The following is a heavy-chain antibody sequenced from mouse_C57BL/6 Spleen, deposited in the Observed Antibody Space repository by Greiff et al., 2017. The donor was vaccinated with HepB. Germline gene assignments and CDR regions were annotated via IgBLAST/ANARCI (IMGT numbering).Heavy chain of an antibody. CDR2: ISDGGSYT. J-gene: IGHJ3*01. CDR3: ARDDWFAY. CDR1: GFTFSSYA. V-gene: IGHV5-4*01. Sequence: EVKVVESGGGLVKPGGSLKLSCAASGFTFSSYAMSWVRQTPEKRLEWVATISDGGSYTYYPDNVKGRFTISRDNAKNNQYLQMSHLKAEDTAMYYCARDDWFAYWGQGTLVTVSA.